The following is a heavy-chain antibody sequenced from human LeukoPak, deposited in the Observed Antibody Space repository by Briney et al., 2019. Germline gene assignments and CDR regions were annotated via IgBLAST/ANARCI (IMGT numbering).Heavy chain of an antibody. J-gene: IGHJ4*02. CDR3: AKVAVVVTATRRHFDY. D-gene: IGHD2-21*02. CDR1: GFTFSSYE. V-gene: IGHV3-48*03. CDR2: ISSSGSTI. Sequence: PGGSLRLSCAASGFTFSSYEMNWVRQAPGKGLEWVSYISSSGSTIYYADSVKGRFTISRDNAKNSLYLQMNSLRAEDTAVYYCAKVAVVVTATRRHFDYWGQGTLVTVSS.